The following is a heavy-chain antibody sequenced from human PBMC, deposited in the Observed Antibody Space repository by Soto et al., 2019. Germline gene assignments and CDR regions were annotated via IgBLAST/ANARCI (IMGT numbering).Heavy chain of an antibody. V-gene: IGHV1-69*13. J-gene: IGHJ4*02. CDR3: ARDSGYSYGSPRGFDY. CDR1: GGTFSSYA. CDR2: IIPIFGTA. Sequence: SVKVSCKASGGTFSSYAISWVRQAPGQGLEWMGGIIPIFGTANYAQKFQGRVTITADESTSTAYMELSSLRSEDTAVYYCARDSGYSYGSPRGFDYWGQGTLVTVSS. D-gene: IGHD5-18*01.